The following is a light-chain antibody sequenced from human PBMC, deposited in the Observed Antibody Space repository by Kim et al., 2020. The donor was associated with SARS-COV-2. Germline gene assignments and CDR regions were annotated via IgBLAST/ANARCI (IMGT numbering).Light chain of an antibody. CDR1: QSVTNTY. CDR2: GAS. CDR3: QQYGSSPRT. J-gene: IGKJ1*01. Sequence: LSPGERATPACPASQSVTNTYVASYQQPPGQAPRLLIYGASSRATGIPDRVSGSGSGTDFTLTITRLEPEDFAVYYCQQYGSSPRTFGQGTKVDIK. V-gene: IGKV3-20*01.